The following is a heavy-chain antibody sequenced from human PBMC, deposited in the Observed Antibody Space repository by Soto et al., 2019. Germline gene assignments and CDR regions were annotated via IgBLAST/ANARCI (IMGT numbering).Heavy chain of an antibody. Sequence: PGGSLRLSCEGSGFTFSDYYISWIRQAPGKGLEWISYSSNSGTFSRYADSVEGRFSISRDNTKNLLYLQMNSLRAEDTAVYYCARSSDNYNRRDYWGQGTPCTVSS. J-gene: IGHJ4*02. D-gene: IGHD1-1*01. CDR1: GFTFSDYY. CDR3: ARSSDNYNRRDY. CDR2: SSNSGTFS. V-gene: IGHV3-11*06.